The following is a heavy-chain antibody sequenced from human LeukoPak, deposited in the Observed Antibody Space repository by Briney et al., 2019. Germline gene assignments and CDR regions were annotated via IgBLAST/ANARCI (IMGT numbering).Heavy chain of an antibody. V-gene: IGHV3-23*01. CDR3: ARTIAQYSNTWLYYYYGLDV. D-gene: IGHD1-7*01. CDR2: ISAGSEDS. J-gene: IGHJ6*02. Sequence: PGRSLRLSCAASGFTFDDYAMHWVRQAPGKGLEWVSSISAGSEDSYYADSVKGRFTISRDNSKSTLYLQMNSLRADDTAVYYCARTIAQYSNTWLYYYYGLDVWGQGTTVTVSS. CDR1: GFTFDDYA.